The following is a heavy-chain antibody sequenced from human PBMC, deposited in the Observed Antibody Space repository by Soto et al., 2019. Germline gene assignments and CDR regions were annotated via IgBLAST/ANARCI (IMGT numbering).Heavy chain of an antibody. V-gene: IGHV4-30-4*01. D-gene: IGHD6-13*01. Sequence: SETLSLTCTVSGGSISSGDYYWSWIRQPPGKGLEWIGYIYYSGSTYYNPSLKSRVTISVDTSKNQFSLKLSSVTAADTAVYYCASFGYSSSWVEVFSGYYYGMDVWGQGTTVTVSS. CDR1: GGSISSGDYY. CDR3: ASFGYSSSWVEVFSGYYYGMDV. J-gene: IGHJ6*02. CDR2: IYYSGST.